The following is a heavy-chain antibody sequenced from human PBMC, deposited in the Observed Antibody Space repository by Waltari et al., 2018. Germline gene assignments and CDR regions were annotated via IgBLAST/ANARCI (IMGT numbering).Heavy chain of an antibody. D-gene: IGHD2-8*02. CDR2: IKQDGSEK. CDR1: GFTVSSYW. V-gene: IGHV3-7*01. CDR3: AREGVCTGGVCYSRYFDL. J-gene: IGHJ2*01. Sequence: EVQLVESGGGLVQPGGSLRLSCAASGFTVSSYWMSWVRQAPGKGLEWVANIKQDGSEKYYVDSVKGRFTISRDNAKNSLYLQMNSLRAEDTAVYYCAREGVCTGGVCYSRYFDLWGRGTLVTVSS.